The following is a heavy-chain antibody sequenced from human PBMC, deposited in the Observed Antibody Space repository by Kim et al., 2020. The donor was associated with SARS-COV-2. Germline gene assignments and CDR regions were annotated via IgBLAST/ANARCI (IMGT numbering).Heavy chain of an antibody. J-gene: IGHJ5*02. CDR3: AREWRLLWFGNLNWFDP. CDR1: GYTFTSYA. Sequence: ASVKVSCKASGYTFTSYAMHWVRQAPGQRLEWMGWINASNGNTKYSQKFQGRVTITRDTSASTAYMELSSLRSEDTAVYYCAREWRLLWFGNLNWFDPWGQGTLVTVSS. CDR2: INASNGNT. D-gene: IGHD3-10*01. V-gene: IGHV1-3*01.